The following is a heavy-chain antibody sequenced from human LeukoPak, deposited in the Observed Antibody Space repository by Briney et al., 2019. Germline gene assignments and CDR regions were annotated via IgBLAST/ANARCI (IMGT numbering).Heavy chain of an antibody. CDR3: ARGGSGVAFDY. J-gene: IGHJ4*02. V-gene: IGHV4-61*01. CDR1: GGSVSSGSYY. Sequence: SETLSLTCTVSGGSVSSGSYYWSWLRQPPGTGLEWIGYLYDSGSTRYHPSLKSRVTILVDMSKNQFSLRLSSVTAADTAVYYCARGGSGVAFDYWGQGTLVTVSS. D-gene: IGHD7-27*01. CDR2: LYDSGST.